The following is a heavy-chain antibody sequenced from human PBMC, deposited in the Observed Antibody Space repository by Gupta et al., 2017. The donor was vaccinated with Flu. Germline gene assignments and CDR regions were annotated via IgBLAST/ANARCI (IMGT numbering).Heavy chain of an antibody. CDR1: GYFFTAYA. D-gene: IGHD6-13*01. V-gene: IGHV1-3*01. CDR3: ARDIGAGAGTFEY. CDR2: ISPGNGNT. Sequence: QVHLVQSGAEVKMPGASVKISCKSSGYFFTAYAIHWVRQAPGQRLQWMGSISPGNGNTELSQMFQGRVTITRGRSATTVYMDLSSLRYEDTAVYYCARDIGAGAGTFEYWGQGTLVTVSS. J-gene: IGHJ4*02.